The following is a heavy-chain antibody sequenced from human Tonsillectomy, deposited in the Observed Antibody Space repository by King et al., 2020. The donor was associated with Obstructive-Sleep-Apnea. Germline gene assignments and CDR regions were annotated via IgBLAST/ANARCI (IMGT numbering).Heavy chain of an antibody. Sequence: VQLVESGGGLVQPGGSLRLSCAASGFTFSSYWMSWVRQAPGKGLEWVANIKEDGSQKYYVDSVKGRFTISRDNPKNSLYLQINSLRAEDAAVYYCARVDTAMFVDAFDIWGQGTMVTVSS. CDR3: ARVDTAMFVDAFDI. D-gene: IGHD5-18*01. CDR1: GFTFSSYW. V-gene: IGHV3-7*01. J-gene: IGHJ3*02. CDR2: IKEDGSQK.